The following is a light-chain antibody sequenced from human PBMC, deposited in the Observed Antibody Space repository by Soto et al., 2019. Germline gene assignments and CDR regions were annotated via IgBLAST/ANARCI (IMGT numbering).Light chain of an antibody. V-gene: IGKV3-20*01. CDR1: RSVSNNY. Sequence: EIVLTQSPGTLSLSPGERATLSCRASRSVSNNYLAWYQQKRGQAPRLLIYDTSSRATGIPDRFSGTGSATDFTLTISRLEPEDFAVYYCQLYSRSPRQITFGQGTRLEIK. J-gene: IGKJ5*01. CDR2: DTS. CDR3: QLYSRSPRQIT.